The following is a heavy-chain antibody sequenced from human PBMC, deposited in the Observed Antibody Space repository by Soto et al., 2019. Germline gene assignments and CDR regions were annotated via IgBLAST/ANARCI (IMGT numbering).Heavy chain of an antibody. D-gene: IGHD4-17*01. Sequence: GGSLRLSCEASGFTFNTYSMHWVRQPPGKGLEWLAAIWYDGTQKYYADSVKGRFIISRDNSKKTLYLEMNSLRAEDTAVYYCARAGGTTVTGLWHFDSWGQGTLVTVLL. V-gene: IGHV3-33*01. CDR3: ARAGGTTVTGLWHFDS. CDR2: IWYDGTQK. CDR1: GFTFNTYS. J-gene: IGHJ4*02.